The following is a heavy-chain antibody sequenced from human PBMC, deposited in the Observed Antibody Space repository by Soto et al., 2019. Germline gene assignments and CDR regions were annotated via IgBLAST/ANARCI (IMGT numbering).Heavy chain of an antibody. CDR1: GYIFTTYW. V-gene: IGHV5-51*01. D-gene: IGHD2-2*01. Sequence: SLKISCKGSGYIFTTYWIGWVRQMPGKGLEWMGIIYPGDSDTRYSPSFQGQVTISADKSISTAYLQWSSLTASDTAMYYCARQRQLRPHGMDVWGQGTTVTVSS. CDR2: IYPGDSDT. CDR3: ARQRQLRPHGMDV. J-gene: IGHJ6*02.